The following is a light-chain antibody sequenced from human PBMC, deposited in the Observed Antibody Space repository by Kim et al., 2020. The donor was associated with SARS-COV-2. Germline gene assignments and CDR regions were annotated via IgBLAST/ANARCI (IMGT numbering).Light chain of an antibody. V-gene: IGKV3-20*01. CDR2: SAS. J-gene: IGKJ1*01. Sequence: ENVLTQSPGTLSLSPGERATLSCRASQSVSSNFLAWYQQKAGQAPRLVIYSASSRASGIPVRFSGSGSGTDFTLTISTLEPEDFAVYYCQQYATSPETFGQGTKVDIK. CDR3: QQYATSPET. CDR1: QSVSSNF.